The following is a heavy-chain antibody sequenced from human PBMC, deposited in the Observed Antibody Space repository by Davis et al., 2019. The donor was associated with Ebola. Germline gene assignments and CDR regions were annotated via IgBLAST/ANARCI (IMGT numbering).Heavy chain of an antibody. J-gene: IGHJ4*02. Sequence: ASVKVSCKSSGYTFTSYGLVWVRQAPGLGLEWMGWISGFNTNTNFAQKFPGRVTVSKDPSTNTAYIDLRSLTSDDTAIYYCARAPNYDVLTGTSSYYFDYWGQGTLVTASS. V-gene: IGHV1-18*04. CDR2: ISGFNTNT. CDR1: GYTFTSYG. CDR3: ARAPNYDVLTGTSSYYFDY. D-gene: IGHD3-9*01.